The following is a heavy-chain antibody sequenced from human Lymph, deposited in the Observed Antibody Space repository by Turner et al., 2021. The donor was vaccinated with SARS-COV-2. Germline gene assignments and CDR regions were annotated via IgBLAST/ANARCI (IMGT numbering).Heavy chain of an antibody. CDR1: RFTFRTYA. V-gene: IGHV3-30*04. Sequence: QVQLVDAGGGVVQPGRSLRLSCAASRFTFRTYAIYWVRPAAGKGLEWVAVISYDGSNKDYADSVMGRFTISRDNSKNTLYLQMNSLRAEDTAVYYCARYASGGYFYYGMDVWGQGTTVTVSS. J-gene: IGHJ6*02. CDR2: ISYDGSNK. CDR3: ARYASGGYFYYGMDV. D-gene: IGHD3-10*01.